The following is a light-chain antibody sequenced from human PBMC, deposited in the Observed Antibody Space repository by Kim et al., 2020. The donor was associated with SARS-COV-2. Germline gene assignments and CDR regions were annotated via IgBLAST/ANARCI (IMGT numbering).Light chain of an antibody. CDR1: QSVLSNY. V-gene: IGKV3-20*01. J-gene: IGKJ1*01. CDR3: QQYGRSRT. CDR2: RAY. Sequence: EIVLTQSPGTLSLSPGERAALSCRASQSVLSNYLAWYQQTPGQAPRLLIYRAYSRTTGIPNRFSGSGSGTDITLTSSRLEPEDFVVYCCQQYGRSRTFGQGTKVDIK.